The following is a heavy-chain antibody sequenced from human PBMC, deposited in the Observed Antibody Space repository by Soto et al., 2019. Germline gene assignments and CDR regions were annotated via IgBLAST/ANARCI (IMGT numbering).Heavy chain of an antibody. CDR2: INPSGGST. V-gene: IGHV1-46*01. D-gene: IGHD3-16*01. CDR1: GYTFTSYY. Sequence: ASVKVSCKASGYTFTSYYMHWVRQAPGQGLEWMGIINPSGGSTSYAQKFQGRVTMTRDTSTSTVYMELSSLRSEDTAVYYCARAELLYDYVWGSSERAFDIWGQGTMVTVSS. J-gene: IGHJ3*02. CDR3: ARAELLYDYVWGSSERAFDI.